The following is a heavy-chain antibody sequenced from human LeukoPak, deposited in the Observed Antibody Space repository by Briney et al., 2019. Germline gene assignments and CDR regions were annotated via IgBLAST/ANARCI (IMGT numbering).Heavy chain of an antibody. CDR2: MDPNTGHT. Sequence: ASVKVSCKASGFMFTNFDINWVRQASGLGLEWMGWMDPNTGHTGYAQRFQGRVTLTRDTATSTAYMGLRGLRSDDTAVYYCVRDGEGVGISVNYWFDPWGQGTLVTVSS. J-gene: IGHJ5*02. CDR1: GFMFTNFD. CDR3: VRDGEGVGISVNYWFDP. V-gene: IGHV1-8*02. D-gene: IGHD3-10*01.